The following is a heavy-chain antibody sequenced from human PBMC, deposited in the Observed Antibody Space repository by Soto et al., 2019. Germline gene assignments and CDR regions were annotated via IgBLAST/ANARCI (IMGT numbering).Heavy chain of an antibody. CDR1: GFTFSYYW. V-gene: IGHV3-74*01. J-gene: IGHJ3*01. CDR2: IHSDGSST. CDR3: ARGDRGAFDL. Sequence: EVQLVESGGGLVQPGESLRLSCAASGFTFSYYWRHWVRQAPGKGLVWVSRIHSDGSSTTYADSVKGRFTISRDNARNTLYLQINSLRAEDTAVYYCARGDRGAFDLWGQGTVVTVSS. D-gene: IGHD1-26*01.